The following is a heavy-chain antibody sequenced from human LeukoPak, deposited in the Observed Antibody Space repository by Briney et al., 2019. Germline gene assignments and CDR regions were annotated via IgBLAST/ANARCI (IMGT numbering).Heavy chain of an antibody. CDR3: ARGGHYDSSGSRPFDP. V-gene: IGHV3-30-3*01. CDR1: GFTFSSYA. CDR2: ISYDGSNK. J-gene: IGHJ5*02. D-gene: IGHD3-22*01. Sequence: GGSLRLSCAASGFTFSSYAMSWVRQAPGKGLEWVAVISYDGSNKYYADSVKGRFTISRDNSKNTLYLQMNSLRAEDTAVYYCARGGHYDSSGSRPFDPWGQGTLVTVSS.